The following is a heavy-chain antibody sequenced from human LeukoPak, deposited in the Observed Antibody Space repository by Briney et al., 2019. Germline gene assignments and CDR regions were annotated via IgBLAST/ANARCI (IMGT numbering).Heavy chain of an antibody. J-gene: IGHJ4*02. D-gene: IGHD3-3*01. V-gene: IGHV3-48*03. CDR3: AKGAYYDFWSTSNFDY. Sequence: GGSLRLSCAASGFTFSSYEKNWVRQAPGKGLEWVSYISSSGSTIYYADSVKGRFTISRDNSKNTLYLQMNSLRAEDTAVYYCAKGAYYDFWSTSNFDYWGQGTLVTVSS. CDR1: GFTFSSYE. CDR2: ISSSGSTI.